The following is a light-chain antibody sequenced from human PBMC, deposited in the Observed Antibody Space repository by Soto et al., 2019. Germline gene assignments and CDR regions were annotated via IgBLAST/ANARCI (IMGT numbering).Light chain of an antibody. CDR1: SSNIGKNY. J-gene: IGLJ1*01. V-gene: IGLV1-51*02. CDR3: GAWDSNLRDVYV. CDR2: ENN. Sequence: QSVLTQPPSVSAAPGQKVTIPCSGSSSNIGKNYVSWYQQLPGTAPKLLIYENNKRPSGIPDRFSGSKSGTSATLGITGLQTGDEAEYYCGAWDSNLRDVYVFGPGTKVTVL.